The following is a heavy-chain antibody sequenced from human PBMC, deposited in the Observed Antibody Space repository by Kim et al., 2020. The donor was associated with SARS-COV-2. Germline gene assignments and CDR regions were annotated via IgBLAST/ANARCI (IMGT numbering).Heavy chain of an antibody. V-gene: IGHV4-59*01. Sequence: SETLSLTCTVSGGSISSYYWSWIRQPPGKGLEWIGYIYYSGSTNYNPSLKSRVTISVDTSKNQFSLKLGSVTAADTAVYYCARISDYGDPPDYWGQGTLVTVSS. CDR1: GGSISSYY. CDR3: ARISDYGDPPDY. J-gene: IGHJ4*02. CDR2: IYYSGST. D-gene: IGHD4-17*01.